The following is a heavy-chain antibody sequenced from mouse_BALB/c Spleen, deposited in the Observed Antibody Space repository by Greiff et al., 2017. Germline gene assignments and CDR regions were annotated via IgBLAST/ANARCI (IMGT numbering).Heavy chain of an antibody. CDR2: ISSGGST. CDR1: GFTFSSYA. J-gene: IGHJ4*01. Sequence: EVMLVESGGGLVKPGGSLKLSCAASGFTFSSYAMSWVRQTPEKRLEWVASISSGGSTYYPDSVKGRFTISRDNARNILYLQMSSLRSEDTAMYYCARKYGNPYYYAMNYWGQGTSVTVSS. D-gene: IGHD2-10*02. CDR3: ARKYGNPYYYAMNY. V-gene: IGHV5-6-5*01.